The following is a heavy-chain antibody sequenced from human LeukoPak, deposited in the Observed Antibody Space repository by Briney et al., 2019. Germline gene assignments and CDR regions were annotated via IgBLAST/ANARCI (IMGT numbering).Heavy chain of an antibody. D-gene: IGHD3-10*01. CDR1: GYSFTSYW. J-gene: IGHJ4*02. CDR2: IYPDDSDA. Sequence: GESLKISCKGPGYSFTSYWIGWVRQMPGKGLEWMGIIYPDDSDARYSPSFQGQVTISADKSMSTAYLQLSCLRASAPAMYYCARLHYGSGSYFDYWGQGTLVTVSS. CDR3: ARLHYGSGSYFDY. V-gene: IGHV5-51*01.